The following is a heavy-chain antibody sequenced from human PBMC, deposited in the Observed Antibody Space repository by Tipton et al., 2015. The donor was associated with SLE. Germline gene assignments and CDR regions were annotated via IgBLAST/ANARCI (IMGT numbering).Heavy chain of an antibody. CDR3: ARGDGYSGGWYFDL. Sequence: TLSLTCTVSGGSISSYNWNWIRQPPGKGLEWIGYIYYSGTTNYNPSLKSRFTISVDTSKNQFSLKVSSVTAADTALHYCARGDGYSGGWYFDLWGRGTLVTVSS. V-gene: IGHV4-59*01. CDR1: GGSISSYN. J-gene: IGHJ2*01. CDR2: IYYSGTT. D-gene: IGHD5-24*01.